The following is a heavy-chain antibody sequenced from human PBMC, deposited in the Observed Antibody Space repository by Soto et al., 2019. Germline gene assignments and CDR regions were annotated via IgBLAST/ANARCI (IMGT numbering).Heavy chain of an antibody. CDR2: IHNSGST. Sequence: QVQLQESGPGLVTPSETLSLTCTVSGGSISSYYWSWIRQPPGKGLEWIGNIHNSGSTNYKPSLKSRVPISVDTSKNQFSLKLSSVTAADTAVYYCARETDSGSYYTFDIWGQGTMVTVSS. J-gene: IGHJ3*02. D-gene: IGHD1-26*01. CDR1: GGSISSYY. CDR3: ARETDSGSYYTFDI. V-gene: IGHV4-59*01.